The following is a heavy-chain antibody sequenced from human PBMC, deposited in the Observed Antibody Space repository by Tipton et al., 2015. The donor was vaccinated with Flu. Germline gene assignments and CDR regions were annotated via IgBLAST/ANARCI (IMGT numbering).Heavy chain of an antibody. Sequence: TLSLTCTVSGGSISSSSYYWGWIRQPPGKGLEWIGSIYYSGSTYYNPSLKSRVTISVDTSKNQFSLKLSSVTAADTAVYYCATKEVSYCSGGSCYSYYFDYLGQGTLVTVSS. V-gene: IGHV4-39*01. CDR2: IYYSGST. CDR3: ATKEVSYCSGGSCYSYYFDY. D-gene: IGHD2-15*01. J-gene: IGHJ4*02. CDR1: GGSISSSSYY.